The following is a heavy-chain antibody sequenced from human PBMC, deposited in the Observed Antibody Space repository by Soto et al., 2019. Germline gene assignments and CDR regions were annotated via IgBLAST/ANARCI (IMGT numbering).Heavy chain of an antibody. CDR2: TYYRSNWRH. CDR3: ARGVAGSGFDL. J-gene: IGHJ4*02. Sequence: PWQTLSLTYAISGDSVSINTAAWNWIRSSPSRGLEWLGRTYYRSNWRHDYAVSVKSRITVSPDTSKNHFSLQLNSVTPDDTAVYYCARGVAGSGFDLWGQGTLVTVSS. D-gene: IGHD6-19*01. V-gene: IGHV6-1*01. CDR1: GDSVSINTAA.